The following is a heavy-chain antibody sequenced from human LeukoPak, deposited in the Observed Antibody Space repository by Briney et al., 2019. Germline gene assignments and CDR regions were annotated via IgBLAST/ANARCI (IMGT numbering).Heavy chain of an antibody. D-gene: IGHD2-8*01. Sequence: GASVKVSCKASGYTFTSYAMHWVRQAPGQRLEWMGWINAGNGNTKYSQKFQGRVTVAMDTSATTAYMELNSLTSEDTAVYYCARKSTNAGGGFDYWGQGTLVAVSS. CDR2: INAGNGNT. CDR1: GYTFTSYA. CDR3: ARKSTNAGGGFDY. V-gene: IGHV1-3*01. J-gene: IGHJ4*02.